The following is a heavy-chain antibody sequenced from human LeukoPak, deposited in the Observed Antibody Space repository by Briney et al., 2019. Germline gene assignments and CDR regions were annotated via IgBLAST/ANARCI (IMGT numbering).Heavy chain of an antibody. Sequence: ASVKVSFKASGYTFTGYYMHWVRQAPGQGLEWMGWINPNSGGTNYAQKFQGRVTMTGDTSISTAYMELSRLRSDDTAVYYCARAGPPGTTPGDYWGQGTLVTVSS. CDR1: GYTFTGYY. D-gene: IGHD1-1*01. CDR3: ARAGPPGTTPGDY. J-gene: IGHJ4*02. CDR2: INPNSGGT. V-gene: IGHV1-2*02.